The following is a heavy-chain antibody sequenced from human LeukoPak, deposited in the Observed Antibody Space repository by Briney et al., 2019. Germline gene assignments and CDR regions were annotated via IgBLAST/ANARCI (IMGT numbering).Heavy chain of an antibody. CDR3: ARDEVGCSSTSCYAFDY. V-gene: IGHV3-30-3*01. D-gene: IGHD2-2*01. CDR1: GFTFSSYA. J-gene: IGHJ4*02. Sequence: GGSLRLSCAASGFTFSSYAMHWVRQAPGKGLEWVAVISYDGSNKYYADSVKGRFTISRDNSKNTLYLQMNSLRAENTAVYYCARDEVGCSSTSCYAFDYWGQGTLVTVSS. CDR2: ISYDGSNK.